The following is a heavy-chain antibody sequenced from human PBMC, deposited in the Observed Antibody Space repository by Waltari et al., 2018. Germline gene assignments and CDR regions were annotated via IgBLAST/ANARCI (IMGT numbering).Heavy chain of an antibody. Sequence: QVQLQESGPGLVKPSETLSLTCTVSGGSISSYYWSWIRQPPGKGLEWIGYIYHSGSTYYNPSLKSRVTISVDTSKNQFSLKLSSVTAADTAVYYCARGPPGIAAAPMNWFDPWGQGTLVTVSS. J-gene: IGHJ5*02. CDR3: ARGPPGIAAAPMNWFDP. CDR1: GGSISSYY. D-gene: IGHD6-13*01. CDR2: IYHSGST. V-gene: IGHV4-59*08.